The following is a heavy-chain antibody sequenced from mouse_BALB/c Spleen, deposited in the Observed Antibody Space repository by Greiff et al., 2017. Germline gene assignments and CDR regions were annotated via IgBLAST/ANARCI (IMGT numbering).Heavy chain of an antibody. D-gene: IGHD2-3*01. V-gene: IGHV3-6*02. CDR3: ARDHDGYYYFDY. J-gene: IGHJ2*01. Sequence: ESGPGLVKPSQSLSLTCSVTGYSITSGYYWNWIRQFPGNKLEWMGYISYDGSNNYNPSLKNRISITRDTSKNQFFLKLNSVTTEDTATYYCARDHDGYYYFDYWGQGTTLTVSS. CDR2: ISYDGSN. CDR1: GYSITSGYY.